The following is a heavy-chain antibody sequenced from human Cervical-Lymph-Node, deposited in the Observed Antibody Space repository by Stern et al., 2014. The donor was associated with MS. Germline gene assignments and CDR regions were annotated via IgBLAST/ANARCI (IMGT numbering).Heavy chain of an antibody. D-gene: IGHD4-17*01. CDR3: ARMKTGLRENRGFDF. CDR1: GDSINSGDFH. J-gene: IGHJ4*02. Sequence: QLQLQESGPGLVKPSETPSLTCTVSGDSINSGDFHWSWVRQSPGKGLEWIGYIYYSGRNYNNPSLKSRVTMSIDTSTNQFSLNLTSVTAADTALYFCARMKTGLRENRGFDFWGQGTQVTVSS. CDR2: IYYSGRN. V-gene: IGHV4-30-4*01.